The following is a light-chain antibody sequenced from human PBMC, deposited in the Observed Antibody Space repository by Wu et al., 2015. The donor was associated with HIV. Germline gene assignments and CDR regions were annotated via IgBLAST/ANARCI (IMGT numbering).Light chain of an antibody. J-gene: IGKJ1*01. V-gene: IGKV1-39*01. Sequence: DIQMTQSPSSLSASVGDRVTITCRASQSVSHYLHWYQQKPGEAPKLLIYAVSRLQSGVPSRLSGSGSGTDFTLTISSLQPDDFATYFCAQSSTTVRAFGQGTRVEIK. CDR2: AVS. CDR1: QSVSHY. CDR3: AQSSTTVRA.